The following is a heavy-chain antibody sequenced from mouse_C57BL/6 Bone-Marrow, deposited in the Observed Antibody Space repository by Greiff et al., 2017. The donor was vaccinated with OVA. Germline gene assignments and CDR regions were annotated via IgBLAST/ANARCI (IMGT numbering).Heavy chain of an antibody. CDR2: INPNYGTT. CDR3: ARRMFPHYYGSSYRYFDV. D-gene: IGHD1-1*01. V-gene: IGHV1-39*01. J-gene: IGHJ1*03. Sequence: VQLQQSGPELVKPGASVKISCKASGYSFTDYNMNWVKQSNGKSLEWIGVINPNYGTTSYNQKFKGKATLTVDQSSSTAYMQLNSLTSEDSAVYYCARRMFPHYYGSSYRYFDVWGTGTTVTVSS. CDR1: GYSFTDYN.